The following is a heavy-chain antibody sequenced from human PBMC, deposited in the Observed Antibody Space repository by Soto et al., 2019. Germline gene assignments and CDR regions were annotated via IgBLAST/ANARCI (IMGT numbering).Heavy chain of an antibody. CDR2: IIPIFGTA. Sequence: SVKVSCKASGGTFSSYAISWVRQAPGQGLEWMGEIIPIFGTANYAQKFQGRVTITADESTSTAYMELSSLRSEDTAVYYCARGNAYDSSGYYDYFDYWGQGTLVTVSS. V-gene: IGHV1-69*13. D-gene: IGHD3-22*01. CDR1: GGTFSSYA. J-gene: IGHJ4*02. CDR3: ARGNAYDSSGYYDYFDY.